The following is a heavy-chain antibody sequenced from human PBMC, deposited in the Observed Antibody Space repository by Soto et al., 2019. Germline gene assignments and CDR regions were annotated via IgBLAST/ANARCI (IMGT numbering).Heavy chain of an antibody. CDR1: GYTFTSYA. J-gene: IGHJ5*02. CDR2: INAGNGNT. D-gene: IGHD3-3*01. V-gene: IGHV1-3*05. CDR3: ARGFPLWLDP. Sequence: QVQLVQSGAEEKKPGATANVSCKASGYTFTSYAMDCVRQAPGQRLEWMGWINAGNGNTKYSQKFQGRVTITRDTSASTAYMEPSTLRAEDTAVNYCARGFPLWLDPWGQGTRVTGSS.